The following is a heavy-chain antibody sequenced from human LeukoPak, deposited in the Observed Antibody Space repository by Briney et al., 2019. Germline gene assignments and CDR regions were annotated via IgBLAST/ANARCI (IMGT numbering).Heavy chain of an antibody. CDR3: ARHQLPDYYYYGMDV. D-gene: IGHD3-10*01. CDR2: IYYSGTT. V-gene: IGHV4-59*08. CDR1: GGSISSYY. J-gene: IGHJ6*02. Sequence: SETLSLTCTVSGGSISSYYWSWIRQLPGKGLEWLGYIYYSGTTNYNPSLKSRVTISVDTSKNQFSLKLSSVTAADTAVYYCARHQLPDYYYYGMDVWGQGTTVTVSS.